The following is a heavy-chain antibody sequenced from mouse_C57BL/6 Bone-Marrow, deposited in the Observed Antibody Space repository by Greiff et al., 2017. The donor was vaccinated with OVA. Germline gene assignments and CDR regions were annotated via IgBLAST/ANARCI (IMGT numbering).Heavy chain of an antibody. D-gene: IGHD1-1*01. CDR3: AITVVATRDYYAMDY. V-gene: IGHV5-4*03. CDR2: ISAGGSYT. J-gene: IGHJ4*01. Sequence: EVKLVESGGGLVKPGGSLKLSCAASGFTFSSYAMSWVRQTPEKRLEWVATISAGGSYTYYPDNVKGRFTISRDNAKNNLYLQMSHLKSEDTAMYYCAITVVATRDYYAMDYWGQGTSVTVSS. CDR1: GFTFSSYA.